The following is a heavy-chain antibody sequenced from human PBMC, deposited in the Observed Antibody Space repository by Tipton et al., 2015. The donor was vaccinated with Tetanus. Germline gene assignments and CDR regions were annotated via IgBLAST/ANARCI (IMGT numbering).Heavy chain of an antibody. CDR2: INYSGST. D-gene: IGHD1-26*01. V-gene: IGHV4-39*01. Sequence: TLSLTCTVSGGSISSSSYYWGWIRQPPGKGLEWIGTINYSGSTYYNPSLKSRVTISVDTSKNQFSLKLSSVSAADTAVYYCARRTGGSYSALFDYWGQGTLVTVSS. J-gene: IGHJ4*02. CDR3: ARRTGGSYSALFDY. CDR1: GGSISSSSYY.